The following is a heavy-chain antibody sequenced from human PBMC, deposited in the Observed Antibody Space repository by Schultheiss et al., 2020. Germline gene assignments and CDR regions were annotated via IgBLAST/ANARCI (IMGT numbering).Heavy chain of an antibody. J-gene: IGHJ4*02. CDR1: GYTFTSYD. Sequence: ASVKVSCKASGYTFTSYDINWVRQATGQGLEWMGWMNPNSGNTGYAQKFQGRVTMTRNTSISTAYMELRSLRSDDTAVYYCARVLWWAAYHDYWGQGTLVTVSS. CDR2: MNPNSGNT. CDR3: ARVLWWAAYHDY. D-gene: IGHD2-21*01. V-gene: IGHV1-8*01.